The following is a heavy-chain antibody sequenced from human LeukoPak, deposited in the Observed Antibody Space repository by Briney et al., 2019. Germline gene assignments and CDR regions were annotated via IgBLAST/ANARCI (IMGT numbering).Heavy chain of an antibody. CDR1: GYTLTELS. CDR3: ARDWEAHDYGDYYFDY. CDR2: FDPEDGET. D-gene: IGHD4-17*01. V-gene: IGHV1-24*01. Sequence: ASVKVSCKVSGYTLTELSMHWVRQAPGKGREWMGGFDPEDGETIYAQKFQGRVTMTEDTSTDTAYMELSSLRSEDTAVYYCARDWEAHDYGDYYFDYWGQGTLVTVSS. J-gene: IGHJ4*02.